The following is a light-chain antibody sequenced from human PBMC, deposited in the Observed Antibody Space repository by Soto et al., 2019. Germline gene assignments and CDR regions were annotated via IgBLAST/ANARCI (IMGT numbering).Light chain of an antibody. Sequence: QSVVTQPPSVSGTPGQRVTIFCSGRRSNIGSNLVYWYQQLPGTAPKLLIFSNDKRPSGVPDRFSGSRSGTSASLAISGLRSEDEGDYYCAAWDDSLSGVVFGGGTKLTVL. CDR2: SND. CDR1: RSNIGSNL. J-gene: IGLJ2*01. V-gene: IGLV1-47*02. CDR3: AAWDDSLSGVV.